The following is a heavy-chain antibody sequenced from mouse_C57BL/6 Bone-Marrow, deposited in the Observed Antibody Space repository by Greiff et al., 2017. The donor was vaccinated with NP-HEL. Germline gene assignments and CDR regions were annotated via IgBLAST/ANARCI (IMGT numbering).Heavy chain of an antibody. CDR2: IWSDGST. J-gene: IGHJ4*01. CDR1: GFSLTSYG. CDR3: ARHEVTKVVGRAYAMDY. Sequence: VQGVESGPGLVAPSQSLSITCTASGFSLTSYGVHWVRQPPGKGLEWLVVIWSDGSTTYNSAPKSRLSISKDNSKSQVYLKMNSLQTDDTAMYYCARHEVTKVVGRAYAMDYWGQGTSVTVSS. V-gene: IGHV2-6-1*01. D-gene: IGHD1-1*01.